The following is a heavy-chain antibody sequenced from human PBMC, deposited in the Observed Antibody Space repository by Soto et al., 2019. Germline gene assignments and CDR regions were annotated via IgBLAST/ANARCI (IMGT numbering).Heavy chain of an antibody. CDR3: TRGRGDYDY. D-gene: IGHD3-10*01. V-gene: IGHV3-21*02. CDR1: GLTRSS. CDR2: ISATGRDI. J-gene: IGHJ4*02. Sequence: DVQLVESGGGLVKPGGSLRLSCAASGLTRSSLNWVRQPPGKGLEWVSSISATGRDIHYADSVQGRFTISRDNDKSIMYLQMNSLRAEDTGVYYCTRGRGDYDYWGQGTRVTVSS.